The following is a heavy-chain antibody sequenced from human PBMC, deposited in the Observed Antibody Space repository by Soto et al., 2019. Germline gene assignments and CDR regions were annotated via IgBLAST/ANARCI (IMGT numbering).Heavy chain of an antibody. D-gene: IGHD6-19*01. CDR3: AAGQWLVEGGTGWFDP. Sequence: PSETLSLTCTVSGGSISSYYWSWIRQPPGKGLEWIGYIYYSGSTNYNPSLKSRVTISVDTSKNQFSLKLSSVTAADTAVYYCAAGQWLVEGGTGWFDPWGQGTLVTVSS. V-gene: IGHV4-59*01. J-gene: IGHJ5*02. CDR2: IYYSGST. CDR1: GGSISSYY.